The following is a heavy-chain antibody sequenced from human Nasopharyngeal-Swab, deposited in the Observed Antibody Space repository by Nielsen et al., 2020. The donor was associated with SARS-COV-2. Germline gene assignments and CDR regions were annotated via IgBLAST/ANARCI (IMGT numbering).Heavy chain of an antibody. CDR2: IYYSGST. CDR1: GGSVSSGSYH. Sequence: SETLSLTCTVSGGSVSSGSYHWSWIRQPPGKGLEWIGYIYYSGSTNYNPSLMSRVTISVDSSKNQFSLKLSSVTAADTAVYYCARGKAVTYDYWGQGTLVTVSS. J-gene: IGHJ4*02. CDR3: ARGKAVTYDY. V-gene: IGHV4-61*01. D-gene: IGHD4-17*01.